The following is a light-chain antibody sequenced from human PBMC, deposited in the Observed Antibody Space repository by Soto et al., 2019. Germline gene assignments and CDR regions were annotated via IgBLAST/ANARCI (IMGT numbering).Light chain of an antibody. J-gene: IGKJ2*01. CDR2: DAS. Sequence: EIVMTQSPATLSLSPGERATLSCRASQTIDNTLAWYQRKPGQAPRPLIYDASTRATGVPARFSGSGSGTDFTLTISSLQFEDFAVYYCQHYNYWPYTFGQGTKVDIK. CDR3: QHYNYWPYT. V-gene: IGKV3-15*01. CDR1: QTIDNT.